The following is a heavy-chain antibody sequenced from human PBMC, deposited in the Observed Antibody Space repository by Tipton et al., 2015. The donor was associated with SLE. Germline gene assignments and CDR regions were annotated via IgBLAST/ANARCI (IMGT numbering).Heavy chain of an antibody. CDR3: ARTTEYFDP. D-gene: IGHD1-1*01. CDR1: GGSINSYNW. J-gene: IGHJ5*02. Sequence: TLSLTCAVSGGSINSYNWWTWVRQPPGKGLEWIGEIYHSGTTNYNPSLKTRVTMSVDTSKSQFSLKLTSVTAADTAVYYCARTTEYFDPWGQGTLVTVSS. V-gene: IGHV4-4*02. CDR2: IYHSGTT.